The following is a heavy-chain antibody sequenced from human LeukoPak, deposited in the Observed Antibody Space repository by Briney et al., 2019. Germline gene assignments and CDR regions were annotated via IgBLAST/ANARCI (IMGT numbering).Heavy chain of an antibody. D-gene: IGHD3-3*01. CDR2: IRLNRGSK. V-gene: IGHV3-9*03. CDR1: GFTFNDYA. CDR3: AKDIHDFSPDYGMFI. J-gene: IGHJ6*02. Sequence: GGSLRLSCAASGFTFNDYAMHWVRQAPGKGLEWVAGIRLNRGSKDYADSVKGRFTISRDKAKNSLYLQMNSLRAEDMPLYYCAKDIHDFSPDYGMFICGPGNPLTVSS.